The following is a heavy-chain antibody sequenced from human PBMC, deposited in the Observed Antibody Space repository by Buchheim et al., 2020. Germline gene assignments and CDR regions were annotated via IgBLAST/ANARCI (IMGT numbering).Heavy chain of an antibody. V-gene: IGHV3-74*01. J-gene: IGHJ6*02. CDR1: GFTFSNYW. D-gene: IGHD3-3*01. CDR2: INSDGSST. CDR3: ARAYGCDFWSGYHYGMDV. Sequence: EVQLVESGGGLVQPGGSLRLSCAASGFTFSNYWMHWVRQAPGRGLVWVSRINSDGSSTSYADSVKGGFTISRDNAKNKLFLQMNSLRAEDTAVYYCARAYGCDFWSGYHYGMDVWGQGTT.